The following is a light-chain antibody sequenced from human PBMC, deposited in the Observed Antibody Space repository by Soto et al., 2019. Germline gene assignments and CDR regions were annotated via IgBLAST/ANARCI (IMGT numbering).Light chain of an antibody. Sequence: QSALTQPASVSGSPGQSITISCTGTSSDVGGYNYVSWYQQHPGKAPKLMIYEVSNRPSGVSNRFSGSKSGNTASLTISGLQDEDEADYYCCSYTSSSYGFGTGTKVTVL. V-gene: IGLV2-14*01. CDR3: CSYTSSSYG. CDR2: EVS. CDR1: SSDVGGYNY. J-gene: IGLJ1*01.